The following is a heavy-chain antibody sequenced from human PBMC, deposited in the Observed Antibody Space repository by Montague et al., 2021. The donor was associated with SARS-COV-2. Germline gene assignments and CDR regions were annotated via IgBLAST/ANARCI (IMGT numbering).Heavy chain of an antibody. CDR3: ATRTRYPQNDFGF. V-gene: IGHV4-39*01. CDR2: IYNGGTT. D-gene: IGHD2-15*01. J-gene: IGHJ4*02. CDR1: GDSIRNSDYS. Sequence: SETLSLTCTVSGDSIRNSDYSWGWVRQPPGKGLEWIGNIYNGGTTFYNPSLKSRVTIFVDTSKNQFSLKLSSVTAADTAVNYCATRTRYPQNDFGFWGQGTLVTVSS.